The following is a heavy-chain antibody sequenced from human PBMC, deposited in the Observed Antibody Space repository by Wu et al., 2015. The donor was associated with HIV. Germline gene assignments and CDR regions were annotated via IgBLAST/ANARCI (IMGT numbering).Heavy chain of an antibody. CDR1: GYTFTSYG. D-gene: IGHD6-19*01. CDR2: ISISTGNS. CDR3: ARDDSVAGPLTS. V-gene: IGHV1-18*01. J-gene: IGHJ4*02. Sequence: QVQLVQSGAEVKKPGASVKVSCKASGYTFTSYGISWVRQAPGQGLEWMGWISISTGNSNFAQNFRARVTLTRDTSTNTAYMQLWNLGSDDTAVYYCARDDSVAGPLTSWGQGTLITVSS.